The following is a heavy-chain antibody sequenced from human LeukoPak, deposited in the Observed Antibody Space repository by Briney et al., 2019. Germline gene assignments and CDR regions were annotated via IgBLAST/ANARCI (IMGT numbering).Heavy chain of an antibody. CDR3: ARAPGGGYSGYEPTSHYFDY. CDR2: IYHSGST. D-gene: IGHD5-12*01. V-gene: IGHV4-30-2*01. J-gene: IGHJ4*02. CDR1: GGSISSGGYY. Sequence: SETLSLTCTVSGGSISSGGYYWSWIRQPPGKGLEWIGYIYHSGSTYYNPSLKSRVTISVDRSKNQFSLKLSSVTAADTAVYYCARAPGGGYSGYEPTSHYFDYWGQGTLVTVSS.